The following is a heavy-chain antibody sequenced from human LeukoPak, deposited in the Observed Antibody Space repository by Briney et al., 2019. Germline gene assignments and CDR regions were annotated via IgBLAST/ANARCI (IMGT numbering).Heavy chain of an antibody. Sequence: GGSLRLSCAASGLTVNNNYMNWVRQAPGKGLEWDSALYIGGNTYYADSVRGRFTISRDNSKNTLYLQMNSLRAEDTAIYYCMTAAGYNFGQYWGQGTLVTVSS. D-gene: IGHD5-18*01. J-gene: IGHJ4*02. CDR3: MTAAGYNFGQY. V-gene: IGHV3-53*01. CDR1: GLTVNNNY. CDR2: LYIGGNT.